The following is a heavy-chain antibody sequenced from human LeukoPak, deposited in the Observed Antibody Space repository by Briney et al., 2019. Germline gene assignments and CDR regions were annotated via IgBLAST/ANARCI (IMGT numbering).Heavy chain of an antibody. V-gene: IGHV1-24*01. Sequence: ASVKVSCKVSGYTLTELSMHWVRQAPGKGLEWMGGFDPEDGETIYAQKFQGRVTITRNTSISTAYMELSSLRSEDTAVYYCARRDGGNSGYYYYYYMDVWGKGTTVTVSS. CDR1: GYTLTELS. J-gene: IGHJ6*03. D-gene: IGHD4-23*01. CDR3: ARRDGGNSGYYYYYYMDV. CDR2: FDPEDGET.